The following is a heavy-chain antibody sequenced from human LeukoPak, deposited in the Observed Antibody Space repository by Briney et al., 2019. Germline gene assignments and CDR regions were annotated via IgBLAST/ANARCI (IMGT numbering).Heavy chain of an antibody. V-gene: IGHV1-46*01. CDR1: GYTFTSNY. Sequence: ASVKVSCKAFGYTFTSNYMHWVRQAPGQGPEWMGVISPSGGSTTYAQKFQGRVTMTRDMSTSTVYMELSSLRSEDTAVYYCARDLRGYSYGSYMDVWGKGTTVTVSS. CDR2: ISPSGGST. D-gene: IGHD5-18*01. CDR3: ARDLRGYSYGSYMDV. J-gene: IGHJ6*03.